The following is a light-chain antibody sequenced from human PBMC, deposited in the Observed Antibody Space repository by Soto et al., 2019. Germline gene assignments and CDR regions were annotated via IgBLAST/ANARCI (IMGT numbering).Light chain of an antibody. CDR3: QSYDSSLSGV. Sequence: QSVLTQPPSVSGAPGQRATISCTGSSSNIGAGYDVHWYQQFPGTAPKLLIYGNSNRPSGVPDRFSGSKSGTSASLAITGLQAEDEAGYYCQSYDSSLSGVFGSGTKLTVL. CDR2: GNS. V-gene: IGLV1-40*01. CDR1: SSNIGAGYD. J-gene: IGLJ1*01.